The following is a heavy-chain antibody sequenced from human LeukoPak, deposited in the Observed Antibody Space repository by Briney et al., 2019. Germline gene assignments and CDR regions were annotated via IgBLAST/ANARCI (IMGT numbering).Heavy chain of an antibody. D-gene: IGHD5-24*01. J-gene: IGHJ4*02. CDR2: IYYSGST. V-gene: IGHV4-39*01. CDR3: ARHLRDGPAGSDY. Sequence: SETLSLTCTVSGGSISSYYWGWIRQPPGKGLEWIGSIYYSGSTYYNPSLKSRVTISVDTSKNQFSLKLSSVTAADTAVYYCARHLRDGPAGSDYWGQGTLVTASS. CDR1: GGSISSYY.